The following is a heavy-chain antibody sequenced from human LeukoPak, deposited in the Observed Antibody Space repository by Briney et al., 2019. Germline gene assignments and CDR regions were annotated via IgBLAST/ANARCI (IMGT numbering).Heavy chain of an antibody. CDR2: INPNSGGT. D-gene: IGHD5-24*01. CDR3: AREKGWLQDLDY. V-gene: IGHV1-2*02. CDR1: GYTFTGYY. J-gene: IGHJ4*02. Sequence: ASVKVSCKASGYTFTGYYMHWVRQAPGQGLEWMGWINPNSGGTNYAQKFQGRVIMTRDTSISTAYMELSRLRSDDTAVYYCAREKGWLQDLDYWGQGTLVTVSS.